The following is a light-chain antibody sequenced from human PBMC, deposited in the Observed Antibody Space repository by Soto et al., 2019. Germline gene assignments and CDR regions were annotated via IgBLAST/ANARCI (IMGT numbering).Light chain of an antibody. J-gene: IGLJ1*01. CDR1: SSDVGSYSL. CDR3: CSYAGSRTFLYV. CDR2: EVS. V-gene: IGLV2-23*02. Sequence: ALTQPASVSGSPGQSITISCTGTSSDVGSYSLVSWYQQHPGKAPKLMIYEVSKRPSGVSNRFSGSKSGNTASLTIPGLQAEDEADYYCCSYAGSRTFLYVFGTGTKVTVL.